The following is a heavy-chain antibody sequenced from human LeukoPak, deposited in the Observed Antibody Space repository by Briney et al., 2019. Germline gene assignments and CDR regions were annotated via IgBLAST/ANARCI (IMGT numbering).Heavy chain of an antibody. J-gene: IGHJ4*02. CDR2: IRGDWHDT. V-gene: IGHV3-74*01. Sequence: PGGSLRLSCTASGLRFSDLWMHWVRQAPGKGLVWVSRIRGDWHDTTYADSVKGRFTISRNNAQNTLYLQMNSLRVEDTAVDYCASDRVLGSGSLDNWGQGTLVTVSS. D-gene: IGHD3-10*01. CDR1: GLRFSDLW. CDR3: ASDRVLGSGSLDN.